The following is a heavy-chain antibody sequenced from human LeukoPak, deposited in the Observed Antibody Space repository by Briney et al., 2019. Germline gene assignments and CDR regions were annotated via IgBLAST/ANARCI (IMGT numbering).Heavy chain of an antibody. J-gene: IGHJ5*02. V-gene: IGHV4-59*01. Sequence: SETLSLTCTVSGGSISSYYWSWIRQPPGKGLEWIGYIYYSGSTNYNPSLKSRVTISVDTSKNQFSLKLSSVTAADTAVYYCAREISPYSSSSNWFDPWGQGTLVTVSS. CDR1: GGSISSYY. CDR2: IYYSGST. CDR3: AREISPYSSSSNWFDP. D-gene: IGHD6-6*01.